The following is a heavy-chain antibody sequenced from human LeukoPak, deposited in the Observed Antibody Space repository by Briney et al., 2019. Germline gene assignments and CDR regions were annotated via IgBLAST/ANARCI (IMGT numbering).Heavy chain of an antibody. CDR2: ISLSGYT. D-gene: IGHD1-26*01. Sequence: SETLSLTCGVSGGSITTTNYWSWVRQSPGRGLEWIGEISLSGYTGFNPSLRGRVTMPLDESKNHLSLTLTSVTAADTAIYYCSRESGPYSPFGHWGQGILATVTT. J-gene: IGHJ4*02. V-gene: IGHV4-4*02. CDR3: SRESGPYSPFGH. CDR1: GGSITTTNY.